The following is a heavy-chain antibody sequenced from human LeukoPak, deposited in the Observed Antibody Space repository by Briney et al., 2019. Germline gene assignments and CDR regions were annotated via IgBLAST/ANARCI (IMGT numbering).Heavy chain of an antibody. CDR1: GVSTTNGIYY. CDR3: ARHAEYNSGWHFYLDH. CDR2: VHNVGST. Sequence: SXXLSLTCTVSGVSTTNGIYYWAWIRQSPGKGLEWIGSVHNVGSTYYNLSLSSRVTMSIDTSKNQFSLRLTSVTAADTAVYYCARHAEYNSGWHFYLDHWGQGILVTVSS. V-gene: IGHV4-39*01. J-gene: IGHJ4*02. D-gene: IGHD6-19*01.